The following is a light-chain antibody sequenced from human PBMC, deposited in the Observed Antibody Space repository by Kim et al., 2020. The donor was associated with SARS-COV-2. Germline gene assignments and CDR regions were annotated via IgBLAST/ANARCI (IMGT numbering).Light chain of an antibody. Sequence: SAGERATLACRASKSLSISYLAWYQQKHGQAPRLLIDEACSRAARIPYRFTGSGSGTDFTLTISRLEPEEFAVYYCQQNDSSPRTFGQGTKLEI. CDR2: EAC. CDR3: QQNDSSPRT. J-gene: IGKJ2*01. CDR1: KSLSISY. V-gene: IGKV3-20*01.